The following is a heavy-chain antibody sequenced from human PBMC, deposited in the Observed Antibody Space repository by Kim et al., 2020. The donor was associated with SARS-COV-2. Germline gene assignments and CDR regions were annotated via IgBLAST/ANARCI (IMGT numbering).Heavy chain of an antibody. CDR3: AKGAGPGVDDAFDI. D-gene: IGHD3-3*01. J-gene: IGHJ3*02. V-gene: IGHV3-9*01. Sequence: ADSVKGRFTISRDNAKNSLYLQMNSLRAEDTALYYCAKGAGPGVDDAFDIWGQGTMVTVSS.